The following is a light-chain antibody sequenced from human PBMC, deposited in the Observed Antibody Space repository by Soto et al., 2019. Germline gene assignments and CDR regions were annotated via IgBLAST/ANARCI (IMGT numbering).Light chain of an antibody. J-gene: IGLJ1*01. CDR2: DVT. V-gene: IGLV2-14*01. CDR1: SSEVGGYNY. Sequence: QSVLTQPASVSGSPGQSITISCTGTSSEVGGYNYVSWYQQHPVKATKLMIYDVTNRPSGVSDRFSGSKSGNTASLTISAFQSEDEANYYCSLYTSSSTPYVFGPGTKVTVL. CDR3: SLYTSSSTPYV.